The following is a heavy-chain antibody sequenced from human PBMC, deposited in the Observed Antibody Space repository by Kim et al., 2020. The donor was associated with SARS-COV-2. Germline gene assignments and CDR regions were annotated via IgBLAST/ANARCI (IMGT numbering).Heavy chain of an antibody. CDR2: IDSRGSSE. CDR1: EFTFRTSW. D-gene: IGHD1-26*01. J-gene: IGHJ4*02. Sequence: GGSLRLSCAASEFTFRTSWMHWVRQAPGKGLIWVSRIDSRGSSEIYADFVKGRFTISRDNTKNTLYLQMNSLRAEDSAVYYCARDQSRAGPTTVDYWGQGTLVTVSS. V-gene: IGHV3-74*01. CDR3: ARDQSRAGPTTVDY.